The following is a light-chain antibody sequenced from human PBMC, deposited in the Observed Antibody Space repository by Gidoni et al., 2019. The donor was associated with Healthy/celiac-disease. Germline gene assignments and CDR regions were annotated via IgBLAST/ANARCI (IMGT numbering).Light chain of an antibody. V-gene: IGKV1-33*01. Sequence: DIQLTQSPSSLSASVGDRVTITCQASQDISNYLNWYQQQPGKAPKLLIYDASNLETGVPSRFSGSGSGTDFTFTISSLQAEDIATYYCQQYDNPALTFGGXTKVEIK. CDR1: QDISNY. CDR2: DAS. CDR3: QQYDNPALT. J-gene: IGKJ4*01.